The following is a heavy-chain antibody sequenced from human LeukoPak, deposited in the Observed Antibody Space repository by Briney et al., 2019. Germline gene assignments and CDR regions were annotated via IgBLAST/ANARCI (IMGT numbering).Heavy chain of an antibody. CDR3: ASSRDGYNFPFDY. J-gene: IGHJ4*02. CDR2: IYYSGST. D-gene: IGHD5-24*01. V-gene: IGHV4-39*01. Sequence: SETLSLTCTVSGGSISSSSYYWGWIRQPPGKGLEWIGSIYYSGSTYYNPSLKSRVTKSVDTSKNQFSLKLSSVTAADTAVYYCASSRDGYNFPFDYWGQGTLVTVSS. CDR1: GGSISSSSYY.